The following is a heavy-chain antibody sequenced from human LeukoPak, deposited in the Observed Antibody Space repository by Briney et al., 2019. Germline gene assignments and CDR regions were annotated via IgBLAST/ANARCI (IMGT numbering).Heavy chain of an antibody. CDR1: GFTFSRHK. Sequence: GPSLRPSCAASGFTFSRHKTRWVRQDPGKGREWVADVKRDGSETYHVDSVKGRFTISKDNARNSLYLQMNSLRAEDTAIYYCARDFSWASDPWGQGTLVTASS. J-gene: IGHJ5*02. CDR2: VKRDGSET. CDR3: ARDFSWASDP. D-gene: IGHD2-15*01. V-gene: IGHV3-7*01.